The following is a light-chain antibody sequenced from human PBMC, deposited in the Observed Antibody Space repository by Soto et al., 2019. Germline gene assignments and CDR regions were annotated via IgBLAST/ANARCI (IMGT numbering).Light chain of an antibody. J-gene: IGKJ1*01. Sequence: EIVMTQSPATLSVSPGERATLSCRASQSVSSNLAWYQQKPGQAPRLLMYGASTRATGIPDRFSGSGSGTEFTLTISSLQSKDFAVYYCQQHNNCPPWTFGQGTKVEIK. CDR3: QQHNNCPPWT. CDR1: QSVSSN. CDR2: GAS. V-gene: IGKV3-15*01.